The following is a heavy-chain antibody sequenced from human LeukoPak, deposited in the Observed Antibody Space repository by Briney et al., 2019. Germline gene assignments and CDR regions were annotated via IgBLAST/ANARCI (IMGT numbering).Heavy chain of an antibody. D-gene: IGHD6-13*01. J-gene: IGHJ5*02. V-gene: IGHV4-38-2*02. Sequence: PSETLSLTCTVSGYSISSGYYWGWIRQPPGKGLEWIGEINHSGSTNYNPSLKSRVTISVDTSKNQFSLKLSSVTAADTAVYYCARSSGIAAPFWFDPWGQGTLVTVSS. CDR1: GYSISSGYY. CDR3: ARSSGIAAPFWFDP. CDR2: INHSGST.